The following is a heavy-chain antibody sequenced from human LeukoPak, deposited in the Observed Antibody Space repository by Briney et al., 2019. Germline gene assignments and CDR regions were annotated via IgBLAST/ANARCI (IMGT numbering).Heavy chain of an antibody. CDR2: INHNGST. CDR1: GVSFSGYY. J-gene: IGHJ4*02. CDR3: ATGDRDGYNTFDY. V-gene: IGHV4-34*01. Sequence: SETLSLTCAVYGVSFSGYYWSWIRQPPGKGLEWIGEINHNGSTNYNPSLKSRVTISADTSKIQFCLRLSSVTAADPAVYYCATGDRDGYNTFDYWGQGTLVTVSS. D-gene: IGHD5-24*01.